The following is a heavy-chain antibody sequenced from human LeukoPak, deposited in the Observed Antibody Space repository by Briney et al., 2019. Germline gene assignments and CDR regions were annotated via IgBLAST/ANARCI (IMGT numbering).Heavy chain of an antibody. Sequence: GGSLRLSCAASGFTVSSNYMSWVRQAPGKGLEGVSVIYSGGSTYYADSVKGRFTISRDNSKNTLYLQMNSLRAEDTAVYYCARHSEYSSGWLDYWGQGTLVTVSS. CDR3: ARHSEYSSGWLDY. J-gene: IGHJ4*02. CDR2: IYSGGST. CDR1: GFTVSSNY. V-gene: IGHV3-53*01. D-gene: IGHD6-19*01.